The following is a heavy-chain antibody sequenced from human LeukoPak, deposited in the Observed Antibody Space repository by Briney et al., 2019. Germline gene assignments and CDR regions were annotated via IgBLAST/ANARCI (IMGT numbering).Heavy chain of an antibody. J-gene: IGHJ6*03. CDR2: INDSGRI. D-gene: IGHD1-7*01. V-gene: IGHV4-34*01. CDR1: AGSFSNYY. Sequence: SETLSPTCAVYAGSFSNYYWSWSRQPPGKGLEWLGEINDSGRINYHPSLMSRVTISVDTSKNQFSLRLTSVTARDTAVYYCARRWNYGRNYYIDVWGKGATVSVSS. CDR3: ARRWNYGRNYYIDV.